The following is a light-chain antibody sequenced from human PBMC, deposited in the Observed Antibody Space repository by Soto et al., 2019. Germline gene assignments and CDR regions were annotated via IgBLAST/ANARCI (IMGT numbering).Light chain of an antibody. V-gene: IGKV3D-15*01. CDR3: QQYHNWVT. Sequence: EIVMTQSPGTLSVSPGGRATLSCGASESVSSNLAWYQQKPGQAPRLLIYGASTRATGIPARFSGSGSGTDFTLTISSLQSEDFAVYYCQQYHNWVTFGGGTKVDIK. CDR2: GAS. CDR1: ESVSSN. J-gene: IGKJ4*01.